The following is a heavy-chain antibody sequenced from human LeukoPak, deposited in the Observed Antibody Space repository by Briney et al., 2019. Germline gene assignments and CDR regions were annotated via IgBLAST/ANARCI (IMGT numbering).Heavy chain of an antibody. CDR2: IYYSGST. Sequence: SETLSLTCTVSGGSISSYYWSWIRQPPGKGLEWTGYIYYSGSTNYNPSLKSRVTISVDTSKNQFSLKLSSVTAADTAVYYCARSRIQLWSPFDYWGRGTLVTVSS. V-gene: IGHV4-59*08. J-gene: IGHJ4*02. CDR3: ARSRIQLWSPFDY. D-gene: IGHD5-18*01. CDR1: GGSISSYY.